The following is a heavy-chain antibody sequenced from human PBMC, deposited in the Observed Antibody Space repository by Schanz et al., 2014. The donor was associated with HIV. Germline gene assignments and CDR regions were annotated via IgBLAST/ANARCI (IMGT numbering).Heavy chain of an antibody. J-gene: IGHJ4*01. CDR3: ARVNGLYGNYEVDY. V-gene: IGHV4-31*02. Sequence: QVHLQESGPGLVKPSQTLSLTCSVSGYSISRGGYYWSWIRQHPVKGLEWIGYISNSGRTYYNPSLESRVTVSVDTSRNQFSLKVRSVTAADTAMYYCARVNGLYGNYEVDYWGHGTLVTVSS. D-gene: IGHD4-17*01. CDR2: ISNSGRT. CDR1: GYSISRGGYY.